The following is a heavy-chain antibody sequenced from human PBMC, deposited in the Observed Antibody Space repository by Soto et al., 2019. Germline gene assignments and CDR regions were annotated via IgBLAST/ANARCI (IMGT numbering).Heavy chain of an antibody. CDR2: IIPIFGTA. D-gene: IGHD3-22*01. CDR3: ARGRDSSGYYVFFSYYYGMDV. CDR1: GGTFSSYA. V-gene: IGHV1-69*12. Sequence: QVQLVQSGAEVKKPGSSVKVSCKASGGTFSSYAISWVRQAPGQGLEWMGGIIPIFGTANYAQKFQGRVTITADESTSTAYMELSSLRSEDTAVYYCARGRDSSGYYVFFSYYYGMDVWGQGTTVTVSS. J-gene: IGHJ6*02.